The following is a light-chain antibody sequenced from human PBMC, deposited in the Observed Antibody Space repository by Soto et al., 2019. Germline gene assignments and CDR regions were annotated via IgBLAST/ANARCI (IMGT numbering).Light chain of an antibody. V-gene: IGLV2-14*01. J-gene: IGLJ1*01. Sequence: QSALTQPASGSGSPGQSSSISCSGTGSDVGAYNYVSWYQQHPAKAPKLMIYDVSNRPSGVSDRFSGSKSGNTASLTISGLQAEDEADYYCYSYTSSSTYVFGSGTKVTVL. CDR3: YSYTSSSTYV. CDR1: GSDVGAYNY. CDR2: DVS.